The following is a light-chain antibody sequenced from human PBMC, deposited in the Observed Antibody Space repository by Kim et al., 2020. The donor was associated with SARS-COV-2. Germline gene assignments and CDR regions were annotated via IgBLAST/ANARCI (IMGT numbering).Light chain of an antibody. Sequence: ASVGDRVTITCRASQGISSYLAWSQQKPGKAPKLLIYAASTLQSGVPSRFSGSGSGTEFTLTISSLQPEDFATYYCQQLNSYPLTFGGGTKVDIK. J-gene: IGKJ4*01. CDR3: QQLNSYPLT. V-gene: IGKV1-9*01. CDR2: AAS. CDR1: QGISSY.